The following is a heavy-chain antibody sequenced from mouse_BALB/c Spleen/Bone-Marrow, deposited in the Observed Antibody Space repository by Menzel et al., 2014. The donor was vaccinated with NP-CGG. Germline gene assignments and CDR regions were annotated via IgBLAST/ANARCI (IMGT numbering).Heavy chain of an antibody. CDR2: INPSSGYT. J-gene: IGHJ4*01. CDR3: ARGYYVMDY. Sequence: VQLQESGAELAKPGASVKMSCKASGYTLTSYWMHWVKQRPGQGLEWIGYINPSSGYTEFNQRFKDKATLTADRSSSTAYMQLSGLASEDYAVYYCARGYYVMDYWGQGTSVTVSS. V-gene: IGHV1-7*01. CDR1: GYTLTSYW.